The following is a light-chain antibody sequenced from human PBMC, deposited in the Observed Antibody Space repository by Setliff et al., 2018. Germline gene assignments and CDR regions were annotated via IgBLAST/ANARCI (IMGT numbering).Light chain of an antibody. Sequence: QSVLTQPASVSGYLGQSITISCAGTSSDVGAYNYVSWYQQNPGKAPKLLIYAVNNRPSGVSDRFSGSKSGNTASLTISGLQAEDEADYYCGSYARSSAPYVFGTGTKVTVL. V-gene: IGLV2-14*01. CDR1: SSDVGAYNY. CDR2: AVN. CDR3: GSYARSSAPYV. J-gene: IGLJ1*01.